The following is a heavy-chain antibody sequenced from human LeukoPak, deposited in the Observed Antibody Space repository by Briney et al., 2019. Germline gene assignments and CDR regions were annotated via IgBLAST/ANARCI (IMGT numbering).Heavy chain of an antibody. D-gene: IGHD5-18*01. CDR2: ISAYSGNT. Sequence: ASVKVSCKASGYTFTSFGISWVRQAPGQGLEWMGWISAYSGNTNYAQKLQGRVTMTTDTSTSTAYMEIRSLRSDDTAVYYCTRDLGVDTTMIFFDYWGQGSLVTVSS. CDR3: TRDLGVDTTMIFFDY. V-gene: IGHV1-18*01. J-gene: IGHJ4*02. CDR1: GYTFTSFG.